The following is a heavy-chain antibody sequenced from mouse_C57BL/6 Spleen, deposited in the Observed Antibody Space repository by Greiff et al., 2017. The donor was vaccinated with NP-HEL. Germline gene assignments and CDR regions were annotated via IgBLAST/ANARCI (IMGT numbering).Heavy chain of an antibody. V-gene: IGHV1-19*01. J-gene: IGHJ2*01. Sequence: EVKLQESGPVLVKPGASVKMSCKASGYTFTDYYMNWVKQSHGKSLEWIGVINPYNGGTSYNQKFKGKATLTVDKSSSTAYMELNSLTSEDSAVYYCARAYGSSPDYFDYWGQGTTLTVSS. D-gene: IGHD1-1*01. CDR2: INPYNGGT. CDR1: GYTFTDYY. CDR3: ARAYGSSPDYFDY.